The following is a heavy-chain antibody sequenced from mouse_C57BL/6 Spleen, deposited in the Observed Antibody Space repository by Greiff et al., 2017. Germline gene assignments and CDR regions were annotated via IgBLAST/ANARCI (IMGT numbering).Heavy chain of an antibody. CDR3: ARGGYGYAMDY. D-gene: IGHD2-2*01. V-gene: IGHV5-17*01. J-gene: IGHJ4*01. CDR2: ISSGSSTI. Sequence: DVHLVESGGGLVKPGGSLKLSCAASGFTFSDYGMHWVRQAPEKGLEWVAYISSGSSTIYYADTVKGRFTISRDNAKNTLFLQMTSLRSEDTAMYYCARGGYGYAMDYWGQGTSVTVSS. CDR1: GFTFSDYG.